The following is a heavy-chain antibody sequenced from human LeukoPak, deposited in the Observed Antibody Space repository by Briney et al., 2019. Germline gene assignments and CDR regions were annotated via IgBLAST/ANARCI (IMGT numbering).Heavy chain of an antibody. CDR3: AGALLWFGYEPHYYFDY. Sequence: GGSLTLSCAAPGFTFSNAWVTWVRQAPGKGLEWVANIKQDGSEKYYVDSVKGRFTISRDNAKNSLYLQMSSLRAEDTAVYYCAGALLWFGYEPHYYFDYWGQGTLVTVSS. V-gene: IGHV3-7*01. CDR1: GFTFSNAW. J-gene: IGHJ4*02. D-gene: IGHD3-10*01. CDR2: IKQDGSEK.